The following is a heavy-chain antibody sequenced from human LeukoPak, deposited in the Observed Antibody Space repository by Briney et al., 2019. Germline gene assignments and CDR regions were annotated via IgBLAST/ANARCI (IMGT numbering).Heavy chain of an antibody. J-gene: IGHJ5*02. D-gene: IGHD3-3*01. Sequence: PGRSLRLSCAASGFTFSSYSMNWVRQAPGKGLEWVSSISSSSSYIYYADSVKGRFTISRDNAKNSLYLQMNSLRAEDTAVYYCARDRQNYDFWSGYLLPFWFDPWGQGTLVTVSS. V-gene: IGHV3-21*01. CDR2: ISSSSSYI. CDR1: GFTFSSYS. CDR3: ARDRQNYDFWSGYLLPFWFDP.